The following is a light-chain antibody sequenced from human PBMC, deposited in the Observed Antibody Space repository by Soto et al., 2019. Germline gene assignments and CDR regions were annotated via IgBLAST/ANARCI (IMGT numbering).Light chain of an antibody. CDR2: EGS. CDR3: CSYAGSSTVV. CDR1: SSDVGSYHL. J-gene: IGLJ2*01. V-gene: IGLV2-23*01. Sequence: QSALTQPASVSGSPGQSITISCTGTSSDVGSYHLVSWYQQHPGKAPKLMIDEGSKRPSGVSNRFSGSKSGNTASLTIAGLQAEDEADYYCCSYAGSSTVVFGGGTKVTVL.